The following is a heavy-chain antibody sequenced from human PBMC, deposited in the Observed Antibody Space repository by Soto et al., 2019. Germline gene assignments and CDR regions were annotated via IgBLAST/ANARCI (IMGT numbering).Heavy chain of an antibody. CDR2: ISAYNGNT. CDR1: GYTFNSYA. J-gene: IGHJ4*02. Sequence: GASVKVSCKASGYTFNSYAISWVRQAPGQGLEWMGWISAYNGNTNYAQKLQGRVTMTTDTSTSTAYMELRSLRSDDTAVYYCARERYYYDSSGLGGYFDYWGQGTLVTVSS. D-gene: IGHD3-22*01. V-gene: IGHV1-18*04. CDR3: ARERYYYDSSGLGGYFDY.